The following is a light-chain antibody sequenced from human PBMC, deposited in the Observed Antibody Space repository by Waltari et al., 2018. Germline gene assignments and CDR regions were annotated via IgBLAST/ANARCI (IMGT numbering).Light chain of an antibody. J-gene: IGKJ2*01. CDR2: KAS. CDR1: QSVDSW. Sequence: DIQMTQSPSTLSASVGDRVTITCRASQSVDSWLAWHQQKPGKAPKRLIYKASTLKSGVPSRFSGSGSGTEFTLTISSLQPDDFATYYCQQYEGYSTFGQGTKLEIK. V-gene: IGKV1-5*03. CDR3: QQYEGYST.